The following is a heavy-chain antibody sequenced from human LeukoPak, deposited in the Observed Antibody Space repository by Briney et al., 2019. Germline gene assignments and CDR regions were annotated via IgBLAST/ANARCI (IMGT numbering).Heavy chain of an antibody. Sequence: GESLKISCKGSGYSFALFWIGWVRQMPGKGLEWMGIIYPGDSDTRYSPSFQGQVTISADKSISTAYLQWSSLKASDTAMYYCARQEQWLDPFDYWGQGTLVTVSS. CDR2: IYPGDSDT. V-gene: IGHV5-51*01. D-gene: IGHD6-19*01. CDR1: GYSFALFW. CDR3: ARQEQWLDPFDY. J-gene: IGHJ4*02.